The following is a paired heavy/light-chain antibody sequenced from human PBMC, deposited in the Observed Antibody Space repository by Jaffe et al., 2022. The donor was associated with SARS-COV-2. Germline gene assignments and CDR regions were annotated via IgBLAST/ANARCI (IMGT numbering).Light chain of an antibody. CDR2: AAS. CDR1: QSIKNY. Sequence: DIQMTQSPSSLSASVGDRVTITCRASQSIKNYLNWYQQKPGKAPKLLIYAASTLQSGVPSRFSGGGSGTDFTLTISSLLPEDFASYHCQQSYRTPRTFGQGTKVEIK. J-gene: IGKJ1*01. CDR3: QQSYRTPRT. V-gene: IGKV1-39*01.
Heavy chain of an antibody. D-gene: IGHD2-2*01. V-gene: IGHV3-64D*09. J-gene: IGHJ2*01. CDR1: GFTFSAYS. CDR2: ISSNGDST. CDR3: VKESEDIVVVPAPNYPTYWYFDL. Sequence: EVQLVESGGGLVQPGGSLRLSCSASGFTFSAYSMHWARQAPGKGLEYISAISSNGDSTYYRDSVKGRFTISRDNSKNTLYLQMSSLRAEDTAVYYCVKESEDIVVVPAPNYPTYWYFDLWGRGTLVTVSS.